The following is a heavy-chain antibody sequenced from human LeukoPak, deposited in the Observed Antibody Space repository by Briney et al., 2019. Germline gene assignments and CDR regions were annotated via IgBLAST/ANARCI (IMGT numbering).Heavy chain of an antibody. CDR3: ARRRRRVTMVRGVDYYFDY. CDR1: GGSFSDYY. Sequence: PSETLSLTCSVYGGSFSDYYWSWIRQPPGKGLEWIGEINHSGSTNYNPSLKSRVTISVDTSKNQFSLKLSSVTAADTAVYYCARRRRRVTMVRGVDYYFDYWGQGTLVTVSS. V-gene: IGHV4-34*01. D-gene: IGHD3-10*01. J-gene: IGHJ4*02. CDR2: INHSGST.